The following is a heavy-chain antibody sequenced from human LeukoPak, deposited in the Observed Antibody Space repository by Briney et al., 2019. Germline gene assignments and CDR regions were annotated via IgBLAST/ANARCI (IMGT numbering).Heavy chain of an antibody. D-gene: IGHD2/OR15-2a*01. J-gene: IGHJ5*02. Sequence: SETLSLTCTVSDVSIKNYYCSWIRQPPGKGLEWVANIYYAGSSNYNPSLKSRVSVSIDASKNQLSLKLTSVTAADTAIYYCARQAVIIPTGMEGPWFDPWGQGTLVAVSS. CDR3: ARQAVIIPTGMEGPWFDP. V-gene: IGHV4-59*08. CDR1: DVSIKNYY. CDR2: IYYAGSS.